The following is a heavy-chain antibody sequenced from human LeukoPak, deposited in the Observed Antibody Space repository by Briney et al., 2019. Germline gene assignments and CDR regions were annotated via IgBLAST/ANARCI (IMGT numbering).Heavy chain of an antibody. CDR2: IYHSGST. CDR3: ARNFDC. CDR1: GFTFSSYW. V-gene: IGHV4-4*02. Sequence: GSLRLSCAASGFTFSSYWMSWVRQAPGKGLEWIGDIYHSGSTNCNPSLKSRVTISVDKSKNQFSLQLSSVTAADTAVYYCARNFDCWGQGTLVTVSS. J-gene: IGHJ5*01.